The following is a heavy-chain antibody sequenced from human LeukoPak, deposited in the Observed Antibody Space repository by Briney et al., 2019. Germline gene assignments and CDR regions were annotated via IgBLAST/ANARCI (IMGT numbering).Heavy chain of an antibody. J-gene: IGHJ4*02. D-gene: IGHD6-6*01. CDR3: AKWEYSSETVPDY. Sequence: GGSLRLSCAASGFTFSSYGMHWVRQAPGKGLEWVAFIRYDGSNKYYADSVKGRFTISRDNSKNTLYLQMNSLRAEDTAVYYCAKWEYSSETVPDYWGQGTLVTVSS. V-gene: IGHV3-30*02. CDR1: GFTFSSYG. CDR2: IRYDGSNK.